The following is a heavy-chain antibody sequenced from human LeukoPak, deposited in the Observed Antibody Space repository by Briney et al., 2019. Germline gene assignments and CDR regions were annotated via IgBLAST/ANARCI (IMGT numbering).Heavy chain of an antibody. CDR3: ARLPWGVYYFDY. CDR1: GGSISSYY. V-gene: IGHV4-4*07. CDR2: IYSSGST. Sequence: SETLSLTCTVSGGSISSYYWSWIRQPAGKGLEWIGRIYSSGSTNYNPSLKSRVTISVDKSKNQFSLKLSSVTAAHTAVYYCARLPWGVYYFDYWGQGTLVTVSP. J-gene: IGHJ4*02. D-gene: IGHD7-27*01.